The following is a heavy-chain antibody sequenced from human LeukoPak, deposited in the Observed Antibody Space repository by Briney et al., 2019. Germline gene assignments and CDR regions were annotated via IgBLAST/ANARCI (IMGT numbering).Heavy chain of an antibody. V-gene: IGHV4-39*07. Sequence: SETLSLTCTVSGGSISSSSYYWGWIRQPPGKGLEWIGSIYYSGSTYYNPSLKSRVTISVDTSKNQFSLKLSSVTAADTAVYYCARVPQVDPGVWFDPWGQGTLVTVSS. CDR1: GGSISSSSYY. CDR3: ARVPQVDPGVWFDP. CDR2: IYYSGST. D-gene: IGHD1-26*01. J-gene: IGHJ5*02.